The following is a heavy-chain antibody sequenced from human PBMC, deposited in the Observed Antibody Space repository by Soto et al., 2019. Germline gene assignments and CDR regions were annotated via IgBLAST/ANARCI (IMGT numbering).Heavy chain of an antibody. J-gene: IGHJ3*02. CDR1: GYTFTSYD. CDR3: ASWVGGSTSYKGAFDI. Sequence: QVQLVQSGAEVKKPGASVKVSCKASGYTFTSYDINWVRQATGQGLEWMGWMNPNSGNTGYAQKFQGRVTMTRNTSISTAYMELSSLRSEDTAVYYCASWVGGSTSYKGAFDIWGQGTMVTVSS. CDR2: MNPNSGNT. V-gene: IGHV1-8*01. D-gene: IGHD2-2*01.